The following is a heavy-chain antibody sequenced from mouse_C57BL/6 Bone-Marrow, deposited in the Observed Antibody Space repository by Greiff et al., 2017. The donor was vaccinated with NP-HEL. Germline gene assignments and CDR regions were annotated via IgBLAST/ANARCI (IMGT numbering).Heavy chain of an antibody. J-gene: IGHJ1*03. V-gene: IGHV1-63*01. CDR3: ARSDSRGYFDV. CDR1: GYTFTNYW. CDR2: IYPGGGYT. Sequence: QVQLQQSGAELVRPGTSVKMSCKASGYTFTNYWIGWAKQRPGHGLEWIGDIYPGGGYTNYNEKFKGKATLTADKSSSTAYMQFSSLTSEDSAIYYCARSDSRGYFDVWGTGTTVTVSS.